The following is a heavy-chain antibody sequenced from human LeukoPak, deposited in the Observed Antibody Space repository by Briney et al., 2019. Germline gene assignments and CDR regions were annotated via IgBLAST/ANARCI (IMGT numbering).Heavy chain of an antibody. CDR1: GGIFNGYY. J-gene: IGHJ3*02. CDR2: ISRSGTT. D-gene: IGHD1-1*01. V-gene: IGHV4-34*01. CDR3: ARGRFGNPLQLQPRRPFDM. Sequence: SETLSLTCSVYGGIFNGYYWSWIRQPPGRGLEWIGEISRSGTTNYNPTLKSRVTISVDTSKSQVSLKLTSVTAADTAVFYCARGRFGNPLQLQPRRPFDMWGQGTVVAISS.